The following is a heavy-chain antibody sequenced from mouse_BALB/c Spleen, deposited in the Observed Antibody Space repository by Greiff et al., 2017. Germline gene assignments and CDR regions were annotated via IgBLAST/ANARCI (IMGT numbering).Heavy chain of an antibody. D-gene: IGHD1-1*01. Sequence: DVKLVESGGGLVQPGGSMKLSCVASGFTFSNYWMNWVRQSPEKGLEWVAEIRLKSNNYATHYAESVKGRFTISRDDSKSSVYLQMNNLRAEDTGIYYCTRGSSWSWYFDVWGAGTTVTVSS. CDR2: IRLKSNNYAT. CDR1: GFTFSNYW. CDR3: TRGSSWSWYFDV. J-gene: IGHJ1*01. V-gene: IGHV6-6*02.